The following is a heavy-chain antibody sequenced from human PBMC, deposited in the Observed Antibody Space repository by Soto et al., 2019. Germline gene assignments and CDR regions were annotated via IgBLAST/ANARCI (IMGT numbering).Heavy chain of an antibody. J-gene: IGHJ6*02. CDR3: ARAGGYSSSWYSRNYSYYGMDV. V-gene: IGHV4-34*01. CDR2: INHSGST. Sequence: SETMSLTCAVYGGSISGYYWSWIRPPPGKGLEWIGEINHSGSTNYNPSLKSRVTISVDTSKNQFSLKLSSVTAADTAVYYCARAGGYSSSWYSRNYSYYGMDVWGQGTTVTVSS. D-gene: IGHD6-13*01. CDR1: GGSISGYY.